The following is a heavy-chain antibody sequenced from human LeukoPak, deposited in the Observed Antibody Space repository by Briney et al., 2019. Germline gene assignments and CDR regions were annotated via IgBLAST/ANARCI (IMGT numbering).Heavy chain of an antibody. CDR2: ISTAGSTI. CDR3: ARVRPNFDNFGMDV. Sequence: GGSLRLSCVDSGFTFTGYAMNWVRQAPGKGLEWLSYISTAGSTIYYADSVKGRFTISRDNAKNSLFLQMNSLRDEDTAVYYCARVRPNFDNFGMDVWGQGTTVTVFS. V-gene: IGHV3-48*02. D-gene: IGHD3-9*01. CDR1: GFTFTGYA. J-gene: IGHJ6*02.